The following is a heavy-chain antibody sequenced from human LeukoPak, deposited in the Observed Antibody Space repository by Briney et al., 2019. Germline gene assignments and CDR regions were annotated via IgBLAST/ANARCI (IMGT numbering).Heavy chain of an antibody. CDR1: GGSLSSYS. V-gene: IGHV4-59*01. Sequence: PSETLSLTCTVSGGSLSSYSSSWLRQPPGKGLEWIGYIYYSGSTNYNPSLKTRVTISVDTSKDQFSLKLSSVTAADTAVYYCARDSQVVDGFDIWGQGTMVTVSS. CDR3: ARDSQVVDGFDI. J-gene: IGHJ3*02. CDR2: IYYSGST. D-gene: IGHD2-21*01.